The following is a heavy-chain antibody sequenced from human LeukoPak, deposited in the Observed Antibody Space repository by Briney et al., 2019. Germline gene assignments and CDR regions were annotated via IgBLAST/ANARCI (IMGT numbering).Heavy chain of an antibody. V-gene: IGHV3-23*01. Sequence: GGSLRLSCAASGFTFSSYAMHWVRQAPGKGLEWVSALSGSGTSTYYADSVKGRFTISRDNSKNTLHLQMNSLRAEDTAVYYCAKGGGRPLDDAFDIWGQGTMVTVSS. CDR2: LSGSGTST. J-gene: IGHJ3*02. CDR3: AKGGGRPLDDAFDI. CDR1: GFTFSSYA.